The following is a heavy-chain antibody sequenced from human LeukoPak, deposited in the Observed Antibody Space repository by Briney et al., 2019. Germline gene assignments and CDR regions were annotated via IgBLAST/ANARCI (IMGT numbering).Heavy chain of an antibody. J-gene: IGHJ4*02. V-gene: IGHV3-30*10. CDR1: GFTFSTYA. CDR3: ARDLSRQLLWVGQLDF. Sequence: GGSLRLSCAASGFTFSTYAMHWVRQAPGKGLEWVAVISKDGSKTYRTDSLRGRFTISRDNSKNTLYLQMNSLRPEDTAVYYCARDLSRQLLWVGQLDFWGQGTLVTVSS. CDR2: ISKDGSKT. D-gene: IGHD3-10*01.